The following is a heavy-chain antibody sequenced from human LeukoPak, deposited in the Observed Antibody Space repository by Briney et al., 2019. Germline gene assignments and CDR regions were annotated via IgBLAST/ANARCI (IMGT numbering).Heavy chain of an antibody. CDR3: ARYAVGASLYNFDC. CDR1: GFTFSSYA. V-gene: IGHV3-30*14. J-gene: IGHJ4*02. D-gene: IGHD1-26*01. CDR2: ISYDGSNK. Sequence: GGSLRLSCAASGFTFSSYAMPWVRQAPGKGLEWVAVISYDGSNKYYADSVKDRFTISRDNSENTVYLQMNSLRAEDTAVYYCARYAVGASLYNFDCWGQGTLVTVSS.